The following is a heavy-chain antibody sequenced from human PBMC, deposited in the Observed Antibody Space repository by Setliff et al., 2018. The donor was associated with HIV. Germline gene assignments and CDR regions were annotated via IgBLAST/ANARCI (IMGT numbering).Heavy chain of an antibody. Sequence: GGSLRLSCAASGFTFGDYAMSWVRQAPGKGLEWVGFIRTNARGGATEYAASVKGRFTISRDNSKSIAYLQMNSLKTEDTAVYYCTSIGRDMVRGVIPNYWGQGTLVTVSS. J-gene: IGHJ4*02. CDR2: IRTNARGGAT. D-gene: IGHD3-10*01. V-gene: IGHV3-49*04. CDR3: TSIGRDMVRGVIPNY. CDR1: GFTFGDYA.